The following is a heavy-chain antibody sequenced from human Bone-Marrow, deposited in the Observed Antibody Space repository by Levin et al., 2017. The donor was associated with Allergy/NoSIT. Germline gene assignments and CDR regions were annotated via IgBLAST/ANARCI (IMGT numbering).Heavy chain of an antibody. J-gene: IGHJ4*02. CDR2: ISPSGGTT. CDR3: AREGHHCSGGSCYVDY. Sequence: ASVKVSCKASGYTFTDYYMHWVRQAPGQGLEWMGVISPSGGTTTYPQKFQGRVTMTRDTSTNTVYMELSSLRSEDTAVYYCAREGHHCSGGSCYVDYWGQGTPVTVSS. D-gene: IGHD2-15*01. V-gene: IGHV1-46*01. CDR1: GYTFTDYY.